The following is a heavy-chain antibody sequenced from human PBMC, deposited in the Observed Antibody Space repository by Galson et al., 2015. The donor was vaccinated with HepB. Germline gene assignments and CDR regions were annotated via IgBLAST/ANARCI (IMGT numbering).Heavy chain of an antibody. CDR2: IYPGDSDT. D-gene: IGHD4-11*01. CDR3: VRLGQTTVNGGAYFDY. J-gene: IGHJ4*02. V-gene: IGHV5-51*03. Sequence: QSGAEVKKPGESLKISCKNFGYSFTSYWIGWVRQMPGRGLEWMGFIYPGDSDTRYSPSFQGQVTISADKSISTAYLQWSSLKASDTAMYYCVRLGQTTVNGGAYFDYWGQGTLVTVSS. CDR1: GYSFTSYW.